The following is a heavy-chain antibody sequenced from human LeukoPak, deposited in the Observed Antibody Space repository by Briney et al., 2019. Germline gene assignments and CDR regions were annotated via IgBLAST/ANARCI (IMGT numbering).Heavy chain of an antibody. D-gene: IGHD4-17*01. Sequence: PGRSLRLSCAASGFTFSSYGMHWVRQAPGKGLEWVAVIWYDGSNKYYADSVKGRFTISRDNSKNTLYLQMNSLRAEDTAVYCCARVPPISTTVVTPNDYWGQGTLVTVSS. CDR3: ARVPPISTTVVTPNDY. J-gene: IGHJ4*02. V-gene: IGHV3-33*01. CDR2: IWYDGSNK. CDR1: GFTFSSYG.